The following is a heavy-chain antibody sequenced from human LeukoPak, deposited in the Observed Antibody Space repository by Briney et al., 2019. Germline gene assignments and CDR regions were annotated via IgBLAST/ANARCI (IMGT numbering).Heavy chain of an antibody. Sequence: SETLSLTCAVSGGSISSSNWWSWVRQPPGKVLEWIGEIYHSGSTNYNPSLKSRVTISVDKSKNQFSLKLSPVTAADTAVYYCARALPGERRSVFDYWGQATLVTVSS. CDR3: ARALPGERRSVFDY. J-gene: IGHJ4*02. CDR1: GGSISSSNW. V-gene: IGHV4-4*02. D-gene: IGHD1-1*01. CDR2: IYHSGST.